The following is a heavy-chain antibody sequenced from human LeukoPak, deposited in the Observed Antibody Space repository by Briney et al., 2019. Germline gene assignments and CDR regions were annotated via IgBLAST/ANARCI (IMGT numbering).Heavy chain of an antibody. D-gene: IGHD3-10*01. CDR2: ISGSGGST. CDR3: AKGPMVRGVIRGPLDY. Sequence: PGGSLRLSCAASGFTFSSYAMSWVRQAPGKGLEWVSAISGSGGSTYYADSVKGRFTISRDNSKNTLYLQMNSLRAEDTAVYYCAKGPMVRGVIRGPLDYWGQGTLVTVSS. CDR1: GFTFSSYA. J-gene: IGHJ4*02. V-gene: IGHV3-23*01.